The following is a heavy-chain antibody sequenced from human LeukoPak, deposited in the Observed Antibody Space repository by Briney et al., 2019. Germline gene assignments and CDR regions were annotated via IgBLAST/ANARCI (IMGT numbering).Heavy chain of an antibody. CDR2: IYYSGST. Sequence: TLSLTCTVSGGSISSGGYYWSWIRQHPGMGLDGIGYIYYSGSTYYNPSLKSRVTISVDTYKNQFSLKLSSVSATDTAVYYCVSPRGFSYGYFDYWGQGTLVTVSS. CDR3: VSPRGFSYGYFDY. J-gene: IGHJ4*02. V-gene: IGHV4-31*03. CDR1: GGSISSGGYY. D-gene: IGHD5-18*01.